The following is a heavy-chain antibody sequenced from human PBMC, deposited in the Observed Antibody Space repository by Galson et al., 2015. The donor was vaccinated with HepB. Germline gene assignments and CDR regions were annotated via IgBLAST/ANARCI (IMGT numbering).Heavy chain of an antibody. J-gene: IGHJ6*03. D-gene: IGHD2-2*01. CDR3: AKVRYQLPRNYFYCMDV. CDR1: GFTFSSYA. V-gene: IGHV3-30*04. Sequence: SLRLSCAASGFTFSSYAFHWVRQAPGKGLEWVAVISFDGSDTSYADSVKGRFTISRDNSRNMLYLQVDSLNIDDTAVYYCAKVRYQLPRNYFYCMDVWGKGTTVTVSS. CDR2: ISFDGSDT.